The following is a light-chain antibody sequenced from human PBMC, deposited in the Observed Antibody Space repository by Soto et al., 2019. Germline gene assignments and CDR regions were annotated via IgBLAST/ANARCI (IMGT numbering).Light chain of an antibody. CDR3: SSYAGNNNGV. V-gene: IGLV2-8*01. J-gene: IGLJ1*01. CDR2: EVS. CDR1: SSDVGGYNY. Sequence: QSVLTQPASVSGSPGQSITISCTGTSSDVGGYNYVSWYQQHPGKAPKLMIYEVSKRPSGVPDRFSGSKSGNTASLTVSGLQAEDEADYYCSSYAGNNNGVFGTGTKVTVL.